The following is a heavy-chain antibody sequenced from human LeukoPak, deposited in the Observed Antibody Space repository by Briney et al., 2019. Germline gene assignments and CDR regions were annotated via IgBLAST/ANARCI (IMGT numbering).Heavy chain of an antibody. CDR3: ARDPYGSGSSGLDY. Sequence: PSETLSLTCTVYGGSISSYYWSWIRQPPGKGLEWIGYIYYSGSTNYNPSLKSRVTISVDTSKNQFSLKLSSVTAADTAVYYCARDPYGSGSSGLDYWGQGTLVTVSS. J-gene: IGHJ4*02. D-gene: IGHD3-10*01. CDR2: IYYSGST. CDR1: GGSISSYY. V-gene: IGHV4-59*01.